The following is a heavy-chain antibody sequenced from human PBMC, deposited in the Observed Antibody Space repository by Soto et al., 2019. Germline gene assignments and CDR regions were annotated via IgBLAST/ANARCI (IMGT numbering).Heavy chain of an antibody. V-gene: IGHV2-5*02. CDR2: IYWDDDK. CDR1: GFSLSTSGVG. Sequence: QITLKESGPTLVKPTQTLTLTCTCSGFSLSTSGVGVGWIRQPPGKALEWLALIYWDDDKGYSPSLKSRLTIIKDTSKNQVALTMTNMDPVDTATYYCAHSSYGDKWFDPWGQGTLVTVSS. CDR3: AHSSYGDKWFDP. J-gene: IGHJ5*02. D-gene: IGHD3-16*01.